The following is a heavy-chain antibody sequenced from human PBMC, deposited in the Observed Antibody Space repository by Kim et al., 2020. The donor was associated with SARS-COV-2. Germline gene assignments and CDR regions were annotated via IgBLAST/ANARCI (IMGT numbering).Heavy chain of an antibody. V-gene: IGHV3-21*01. CDR1: GNTFSSYS. CDR2: ISSSGSDI. Sequence: GGSLRLSCAASGNTFSSYSMNWVRQAPGKGLEWISSISSSGSDIFYADSVKGRFTISRDNVRNSLYLQMNSLRVEDTAVYYCARDQVSIFDSSGYHYVFEDWGQGTLVTVSS. CDR3: ARDQVSIFDSSGYHYVFED. D-gene: IGHD3-22*01. J-gene: IGHJ4*02.